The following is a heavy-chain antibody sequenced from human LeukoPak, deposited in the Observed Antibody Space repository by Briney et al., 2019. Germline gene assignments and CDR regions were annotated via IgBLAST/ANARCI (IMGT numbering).Heavy chain of an antibody. V-gene: IGHV4-30-4*01. D-gene: IGHD6-19*01. Sequence: SETLSLTCTVSGGSISSGDYYWSWIRQPPGKGLEWIGYIYYSGSTYYNPSLKSRVTISVDTSKNQFSLKLSSVTAADTAVYYCASSRSERYSCGWPFDYWGQGTLVTVSS. CDR3: ASSRSERYSCGWPFDY. CDR1: GGSISSGDYY. J-gene: IGHJ4*02. CDR2: IYYSGST.